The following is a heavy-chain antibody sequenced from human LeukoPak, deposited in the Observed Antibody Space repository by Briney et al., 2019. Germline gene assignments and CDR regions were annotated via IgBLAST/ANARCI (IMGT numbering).Heavy chain of an antibody. CDR2: IKQDGSDK. J-gene: IGHJ4*02. V-gene: IGHV3-7*05. D-gene: IGHD2-15*01. CDR3: ARGPLSRPFDY. Sequence: GGSLRLSCTASGFTFSSSWMSWVRQAPGKGLEWVANIKQDGSDKYYVDSVKGRFTISRDNAKNSLYLQMDSLRAEGTAVYYCARGPLSRPFDYWGQGTLVTVSS. CDR1: GFTFSSSW.